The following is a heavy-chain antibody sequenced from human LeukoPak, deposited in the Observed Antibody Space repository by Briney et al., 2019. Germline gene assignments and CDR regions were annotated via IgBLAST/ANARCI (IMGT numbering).Heavy chain of an antibody. J-gene: IGHJ4*02. CDR3: ARVRRDGYNSPDY. D-gene: IGHD5-24*01. Sequence: SETLSLTCTVSGGSINSAHYYWSWIRQHPGKGLEWIGYIYYIGSTYYNPSLKSRVTISLDTSKNQFSLKLSSVTAADTAVYYCARVRRDGYNSPDYWGQGTLVTVSS. CDR2: IYYIGST. CDR1: GGSINSAHYY. V-gene: IGHV4-31*03.